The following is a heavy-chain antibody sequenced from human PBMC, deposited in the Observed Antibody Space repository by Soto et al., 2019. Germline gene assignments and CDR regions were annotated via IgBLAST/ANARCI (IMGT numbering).Heavy chain of an antibody. CDR2: IYPGDSDT. D-gene: IGHD2-2*01. CDR1: GYSFTSYW. V-gene: IGHV5-51*01. Sequence: ESLTISRKGSGYSFTSYWTGLVRQMPGKGLEWMGIIYPGDSDTRYSPSFQGQVTISADKSISTAYLQWSSLKASDTAMYYCARRVCSSTSCYGVGSGWFDPWGQGTLVTVSS. J-gene: IGHJ5*02. CDR3: ARRVCSSTSCYGVGSGWFDP.